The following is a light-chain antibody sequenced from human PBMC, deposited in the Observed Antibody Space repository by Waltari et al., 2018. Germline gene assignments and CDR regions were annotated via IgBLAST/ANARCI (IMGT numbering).Light chain of an antibody. V-gene: IGKV1-9*01. CDR1: KGISSY. J-gene: IGKJ5*01. CDR3: QQLNSYPVT. Sequence: DIQLTQSPSFLSASVGDRVTITCRASKGISSYLAWYQQKTGKAPKLMIKAASTLQSGVPSRFSGSGSGTEFTLTINSLQPEDCATYYCQQLNSYPVTFGQGTRLEIK. CDR2: AAS.